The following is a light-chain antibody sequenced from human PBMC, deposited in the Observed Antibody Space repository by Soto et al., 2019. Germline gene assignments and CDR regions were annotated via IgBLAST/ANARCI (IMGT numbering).Light chain of an antibody. Sequence: EIVVTQSPATLSVSPGESATLSCRATQTLSVNLAWYQQKPGQAPRLLIYGASRRATGIPARFSGSGSGTEFTLTISSLQSEDFAVYYCHQYNDWPRTFGQGTNVDIK. CDR1: QTLSVN. CDR3: HQYNDWPRT. V-gene: IGKV3-15*01. J-gene: IGKJ1*01. CDR2: GAS.